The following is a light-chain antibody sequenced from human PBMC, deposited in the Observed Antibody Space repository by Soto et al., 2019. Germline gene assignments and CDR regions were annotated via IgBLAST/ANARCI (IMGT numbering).Light chain of an antibody. CDR3: QQYNSYSWT. CDR2: KAS. V-gene: IGKV1-5*03. CDR1: QSISSW. J-gene: IGKJ1*01. Sequence: DIQMTQSPSTLSASVGDRVTITCRASQSISSWLAWYQQKPGKAPKLLIYKASSLESGVPSRFSGSGSGTEFTLTISCLQPDDFSTYYYQQYNSYSWTFGQGTKVEIK.